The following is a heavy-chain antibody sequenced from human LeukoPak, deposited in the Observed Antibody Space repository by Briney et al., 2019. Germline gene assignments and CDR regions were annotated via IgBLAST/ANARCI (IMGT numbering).Heavy chain of an antibody. J-gene: IGHJ5*02. CDR3: ARDVPHNWFDT. V-gene: IGHV3-74*01. CDR1: GITFGNNW. CDR2: INSDGGGA. Sequence: GGSLRFSCAASGITFGNNWMHWVRQGPGQGLVWMSRINSDGGGAIYADSVKGRFTASRDNAKNTLYLQMNSLRAEDTAVYYCARDVPHNWFDTWGQGTLVTVSS.